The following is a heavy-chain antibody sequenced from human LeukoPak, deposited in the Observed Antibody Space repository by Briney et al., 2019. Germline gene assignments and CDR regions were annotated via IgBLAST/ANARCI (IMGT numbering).Heavy chain of an antibody. V-gene: IGHV3-23*01. Sequence: PGGSLRLSCAASGFTFSSYAMSWVRQAPGKGLEWISVISGSGGNTNYADSVRGRFTISRDNSQNMLYLQMNSLRADDTAVYYCAKDPRRSDPWGQGTLVTVSS. CDR3: AKDPRRSDP. CDR1: GFTFSSYA. D-gene: IGHD5-24*01. CDR2: ISGSGGNT. J-gene: IGHJ5*02.